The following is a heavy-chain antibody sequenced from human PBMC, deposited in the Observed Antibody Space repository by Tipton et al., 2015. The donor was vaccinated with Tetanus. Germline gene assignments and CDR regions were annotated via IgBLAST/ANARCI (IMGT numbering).Heavy chain of an antibody. V-gene: IGHV1-46*01. CDR3: ARAAGGGRRINGPAGIDY. CDR2: INPIGGST. CDR1: GYTLTSYH. Sequence: QSGAEVKKPGASVKVSCKASGYTLTSYHMHWVRQAPGQGLEWMGIINPIGGSTSYAQKFQGRITRTGDTSTSTVYMDLNSLRSGDAGVYYCARAAGGGRRINGPAGIDYWGQGTLVTVSS. D-gene: IGHD1-20*01. J-gene: IGHJ4*02.